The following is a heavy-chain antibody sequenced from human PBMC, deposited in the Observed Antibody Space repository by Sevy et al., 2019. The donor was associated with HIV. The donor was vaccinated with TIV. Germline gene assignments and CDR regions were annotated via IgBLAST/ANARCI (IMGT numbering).Heavy chain of an antibody. CDR1: GFTFDDYT. J-gene: IGHJ6*02. D-gene: IGHD6-19*01. Sequence: GGSLRLSCAASGFTFDDYTMHWVRQAPGKGLEWVSLISWNGGSTYYADSVKGRFTISRDNSKNSLYRQMNSLKTEDTALYYCAKVLSTTPDIAVAELVVWGQGTTVTVSS. CDR2: ISWNGGST. V-gene: IGHV3-43*01. CDR3: AKVLSTTPDIAVAELVV.